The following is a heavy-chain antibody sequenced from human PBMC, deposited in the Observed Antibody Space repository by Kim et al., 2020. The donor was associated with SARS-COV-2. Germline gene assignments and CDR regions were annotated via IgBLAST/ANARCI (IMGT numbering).Heavy chain of an antibody. CDR1: GFTFSSYG. D-gene: IGHD3-3*01. CDR3: AKDPVTFGVVITYFDY. J-gene: IGHJ4*02. V-gene: IGHV3-30*18. Sequence: GGSLRLSCAASGFTFSSYGMHWVRQAPGKGLEWVAVISYDGSNKYYADSVKGRFTISRDNSKNTLYLQMNCLRAEDTAVYYCAKDPVTFGVVITYFDYWGQGTLVTVSS. CDR2: ISYDGSNK.